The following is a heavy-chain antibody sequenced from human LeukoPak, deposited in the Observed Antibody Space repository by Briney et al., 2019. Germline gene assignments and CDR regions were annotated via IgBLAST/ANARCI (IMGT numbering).Heavy chain of an antibody. D-gene: IGHD3-16*01. CDR1: GFAFGVHA. J-gene: IGHJ5*02. CDR2: IGSGADL. CDR3: AKDWTPHNRVYDCLDA. Sequence: PGGSLRLSCVGSGFAFGVHAMSWVRQAPGKGPEWVATIGSGADLFYAESVKGRFTISRDDPRNTVWLQMNSRRAEDTALYYCAKDWTPHNRVYDCLDAWGQGTQDIVSS. V-gene: IGHV3-23*01.